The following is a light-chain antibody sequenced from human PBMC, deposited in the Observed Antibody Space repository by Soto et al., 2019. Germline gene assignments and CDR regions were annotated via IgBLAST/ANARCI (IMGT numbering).Light chain of an antibody. CDR1: QSLLYRDGNTY. V-gene: IGKV2-30*01. J-gene: IGKJ1*01. Sequence: DVVMTQSPLSLPVTLGQPASISCRSSQSLLYRDGNTYLNWFQQRPGQSPRRLIYKISNRDSGVPDRVSGSGSGTDFTLKISRVEAEDVGVYYCMQGTHWPWTFGQGTKV. CDR3: MQGTHWPWT. CDR2: KIS.